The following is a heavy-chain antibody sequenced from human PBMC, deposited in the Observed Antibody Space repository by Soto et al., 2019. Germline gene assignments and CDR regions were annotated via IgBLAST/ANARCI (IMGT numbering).Heavy chain of an antibody. J-gene: IGHJ4*02. Sequence: SETLSLTCTVSGGSISSSSYYWGWIRQPPGKGLEWIGSIYYSGSTYYNPSLKSRVTISVDTSKNQFSLKLSSLRSEDTAAYYCARAQNYGDYCHDYWGQGTLVTVSS. CDR1: GGSISSSSYY. V-gene: IGHV4-39*01. D-gene: IGHD4-17*01. CDR3: ARAQNYGDYCHDY. CDR2: IYYSGST.